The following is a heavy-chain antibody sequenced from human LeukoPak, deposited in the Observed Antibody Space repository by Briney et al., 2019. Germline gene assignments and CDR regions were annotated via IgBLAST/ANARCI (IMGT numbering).Heavy chain of an antibody. CDR3: ARSYYFSH. Sequence: PSETLSLTCTVSGGSITSYYWSWIRQAAGKGLEWIGRIYTSGSTNYNPSLKSRVTISVDKSKNQFSLKLSSVTAADTAVYYCARSYYFSHWGQGTLVTVSS. V-gene: IGHV4-4*07. J-gene: IGHJ4*02. CDR2: IYTSGST. D-gene: IGHD3-10*01. CDR1: GGSITSYY.